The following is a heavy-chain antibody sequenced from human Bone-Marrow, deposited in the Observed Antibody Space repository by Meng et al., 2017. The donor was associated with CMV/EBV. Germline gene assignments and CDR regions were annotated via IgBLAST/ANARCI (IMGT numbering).Heavy chain of an antibody. CDR2: INPNIGGT. CDR1: GYTFTGYY. Sequence: ASVKVSCKASGYTFTGYYMHWVRQAPGQGLEWMGWINPNIGGTNYAQKFQGRVTITRDTSFSTAYMELNSLRSDDTAVDYCARRLSGSTSQDFDYWGQGTLVTVSS. V-gene: IGHV1-2*02. CDR3: ARRLSGSTSQDFDY. D-gene: IGHD2-2*01. J-gene: IGHJ4*02.